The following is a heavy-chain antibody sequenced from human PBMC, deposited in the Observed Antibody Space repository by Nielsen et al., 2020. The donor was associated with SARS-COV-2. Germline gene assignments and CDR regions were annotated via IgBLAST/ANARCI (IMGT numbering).Heavy chain of an antibody. J-gene: IGHJ5*02. CDR1: GFTFDDYG. Sequence: GGSLRLSCAASGFTFDDYGMSWIRQAPGKGLDWISYIGSGGTPIYYADSVKGRFTISRDDAKNSLYLQMNSLRAEDTATYYCARVNHSSISAWGQGTLVTVSS. V-gene: IGHV3-11*04. CDR3: ARVNHSSISA. D-gene: IGHD3-22*01. CDR2: IGSGGTPI.